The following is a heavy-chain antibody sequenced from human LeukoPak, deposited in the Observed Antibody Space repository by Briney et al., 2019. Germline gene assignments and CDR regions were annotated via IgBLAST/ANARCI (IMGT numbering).Heavy chain of an antibody. D-gene: IGHD4-17*01. CDR2: ISYDGSNK. J-gene: IGHJ4*02. CDR1: GFTFSSYG. Sequence: GRSLRLSCAASGFTFSSYGMHWVRQAPGKGLEWVAVISYDGSNKYYADSVKGRFTISRDNSKNTLYLQMNSLRAEDTAVYYCAKDPTRNTVTSPTVFDYWGQGTLVTVSS. CDR3: AKDPTRNTVTSPTVFDY. V-gene: IGHV3-30*18.